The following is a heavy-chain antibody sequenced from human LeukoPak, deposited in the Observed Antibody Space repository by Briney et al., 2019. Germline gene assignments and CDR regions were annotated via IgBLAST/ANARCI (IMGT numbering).Heavy chain of an antibody. Sequence: GGSLRLSCAASGFTFSNHYMSWIRQAPGKGLEWVSYITSNDSGGFYADSVKGRFTISRDNAKNSLYLQMNSLRVEDTAVYYCARDGDTTSKVDYLGQGTLVTVSS. CDR2: ITSNDSGG. CDR3: ARDGDTTSKVDY. J-gene: IGHJ4*02. D-gene: IGHD4-11*01. V-gene: IGHV3-11*01. CDR1: GFTFSNHY.